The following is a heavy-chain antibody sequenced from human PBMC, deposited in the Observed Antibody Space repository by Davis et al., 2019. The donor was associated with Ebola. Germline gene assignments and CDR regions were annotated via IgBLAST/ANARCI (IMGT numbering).Heavy chain of an antibody. CDR2: ISWNSGSI. Sequence: SLKISCAASGFTFDDYAMHWVRQAPGKGLEWVSGISWNSGSIGYADSVKGRFTISRDNAKNSLYLQMNSLRAEDTAVYYCAKLDSSSWDYYYYGMDVWGQGTTVTVSS. CDR3: AKLDSSSWDYYYYGMDV. V-gene: IGHV3-9*01. D-gene: IGHD6-13*01. J-gene: IGHJ6*02. CDR1: GFTFDDYA.